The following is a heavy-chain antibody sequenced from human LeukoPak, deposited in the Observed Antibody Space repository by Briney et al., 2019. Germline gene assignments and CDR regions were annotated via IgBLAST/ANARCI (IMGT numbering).Heavy chain of an antibody. D-gene: IGHD3-9*01. CDR1: GGSISSYY. Sequence: SETLSLTCTVSGGSISSYYWSWIRQPPGKGLEWIGYIYYSGSTNYNPSLKSRVTISVDTSKNQFSLKLSSVTAADTAVYYCARGDKASGYFDWLTPYYYYMNVWGKGTTVTISS. CDR3: ARGDKASGYFDWLTPYYYYMNV. V-gene: IGHV4-59*01. CDR2: IYYSGST. J-gene: IGHJ6*03.